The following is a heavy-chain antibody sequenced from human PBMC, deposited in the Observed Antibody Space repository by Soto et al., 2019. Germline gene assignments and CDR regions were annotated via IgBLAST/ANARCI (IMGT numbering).Heavy chain of an antibody. Sequence: EVQLVESGGGLVKPGESLRLSCVDSAFTFRSYSMNWVRQAPGKGLEWVSSISSTSNPIFDADSLEGRFTISRDNTKNSLYLQRNSVRAADTAVYYSVTGGRGYTSGDDFAMWGQGTMVTVSS. CDR1: AFTFRSYS. CDR2: ISSTSNPI. D-gene: IGHD5-12*01. CDR3: VTGGRGYTSGDDFAM. J-gene: IGHJ3*01. V-gene: IGHV3-21*06.